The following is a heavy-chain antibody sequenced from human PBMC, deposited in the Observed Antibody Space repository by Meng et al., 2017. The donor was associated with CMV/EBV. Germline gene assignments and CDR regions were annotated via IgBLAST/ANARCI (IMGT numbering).Heavy chain of an antibody. D-gene: IGHD6-13*01. J-gene: IGHJ3*02. CDR1: GGSISSSSYY. CDR2: IYYSGST. Sequence: SETLSLTCTVSGGSISSSSYYWGWIRQPPGKGREWIGSIYYSGSTYYNPSLKSRVTISVDTSKNQFSLKLSSVTAADTAVYYCAKHRQQLILHAFDIWGQGTMVTVSS. V-gene: IGHV4-39*01. CDR3: AKHRQQLILHAFDI.